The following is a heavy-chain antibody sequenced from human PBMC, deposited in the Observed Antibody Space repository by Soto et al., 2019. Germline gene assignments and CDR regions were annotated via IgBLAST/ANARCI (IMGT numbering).Heavy chain of an antibody. J-gene: IGHJ4*02. Sequence: VQLLESGGDLVQPGGSLRLSCVASGITFGSRAMSWVRQAPGEGLGWVAVISYDGSNKYYADSVKGRFTISRDNSKNTLYLQMNSLRAEDTAVYYCAKVGRLRSDFDYWGQGTLVTVSS. D-gene: IGHD5-12*01. CDR3: AKVGRLRSDFDY. V-gene: IGHV3-30*18. CDR1: GITFGSRA. CDR2: ISYDGSNK.